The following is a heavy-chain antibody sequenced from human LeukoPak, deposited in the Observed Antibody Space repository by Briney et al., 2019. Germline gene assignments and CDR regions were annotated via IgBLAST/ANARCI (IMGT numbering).Heavy chain of an antibody. CDR3: ARDLQLWSSFYYYYYGMDV. V-gene: IGHV3-21*01. Sequence: PGGSLRLSCAASGFTFNNAWMNWVRQAPGKGLEWVSSISGSSSYIYYADSVKGRFTISRDNAKNSLYLQMNSLRAEDTAVYYCARDLQLWSSFYYYYYGMDVWGQGTTVTVSS. D-gene: IGHD5-18*01. CDR1: GFTFNNAW. J-gene: IGHJ6*02. CDR2: ISGSSSYI.